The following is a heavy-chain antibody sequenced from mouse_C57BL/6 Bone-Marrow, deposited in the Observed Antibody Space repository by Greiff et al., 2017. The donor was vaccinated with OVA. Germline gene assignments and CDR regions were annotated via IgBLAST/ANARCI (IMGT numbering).Heavy chain of an antibody. CDR3: ASHYYGSLYFDY. D-gene: IGHD1-1*01. CDR2: INPNYGPT. V-gene: IGHV1-39*01. CDR1: GYSFTDYN. J-gene: IGHJ2*01. Sequence: VQLQQSGPELVKPGASVKISCKASGYSFTDYNMNWVKQSNGKSLEWIGVINPNYGPTSSNQKFTGKATLTVDQSSSTAYMQLNSLTSEDSAVYDCASHYYGSLYFDYWGQGTTLTVSS.